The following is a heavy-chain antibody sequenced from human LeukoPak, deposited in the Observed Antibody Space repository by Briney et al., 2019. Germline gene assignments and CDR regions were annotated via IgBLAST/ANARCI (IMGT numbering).Heavy chain of an antibody. V-gene: IGHV4-59*03. CDR3: ATAIAVANDAFDI. D-gene: IGHD6-19*01. Sequence: PSETLSLTCTVSGDSISSYDWSWIRQPPGKGLEWIGYIYYSGSTNYNPSLKSRVTISVDTSKNQFSLKLSSVTAADTAVYYCATAIAVANDAFDIWGQGTMVTVSS. CDR2: IYYSGST. J-gene: IGHJ3*02. CDR1: GDSISSYD.